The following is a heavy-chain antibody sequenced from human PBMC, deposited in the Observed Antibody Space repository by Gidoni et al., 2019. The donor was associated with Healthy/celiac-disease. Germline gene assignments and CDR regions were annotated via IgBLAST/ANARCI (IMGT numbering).Heavy chain of an antibody. J-gene: IGHJ4*02. V-gene: IGHV3-53*04. CDR1: RFPVSSNY. Sequence: VQLVASGGGFVQPVGSLTLSCAASRFPVSSNYMSWVRQAPGKGLEWVSVIYSGGSKYYADSVKGRFTISRHNSKNTLYLQMNSLRAEDTAVYYCARRGRATVTTGDFDYWGQGTLVTVSS. CDR3: ARRGRATVTTGDFDY. CDR2: IYSGGSK. D-gene: IGHD4-17*01.